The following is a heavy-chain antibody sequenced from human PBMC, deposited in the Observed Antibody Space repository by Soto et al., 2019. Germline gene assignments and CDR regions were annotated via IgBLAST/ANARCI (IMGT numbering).Heavy chain of an antibody. CDR1: GHTFSSYA. D-gene: IGHD2-15*01. Sequence: SLKVSCKTSGHTFSSYAISWVRQAPGQGLEWMGGIIPIFGTANYAQKFQGRVTITADESTSTAYMELSSLRSEDTAVYYCATISYGGNPDYWGQGTLVTVSS. CDR3: ATISYGGNPDY. J-gene: IGHJ4*02. V-gene: IGHV1-69*13. CDR2: IIPIFGTA.